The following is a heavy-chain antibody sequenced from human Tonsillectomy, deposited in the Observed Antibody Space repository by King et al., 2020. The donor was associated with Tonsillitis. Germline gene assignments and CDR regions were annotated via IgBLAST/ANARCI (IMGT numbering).Heavy chain of an antibody. V-gene: IGHV3-30*01. Sequence: VQLVESGRGVVQPGRSLRLSCAASGFTFSTYAMHWVRQAPGKGLEWVAVISYDGSNKYYADSVKGRFTISRDNSRNTLYLQINSLRAEDTAVFYCARDLPRYYDSSGHYFVWGQGTLVTVSS. D-gene: IGHD3-22*01. CDR1: GFTFSTYA. CDR3: ARDLPRYYDSSGHYFV. J-gene: IGHJ4*02. CDR2: ISYDGSNK.